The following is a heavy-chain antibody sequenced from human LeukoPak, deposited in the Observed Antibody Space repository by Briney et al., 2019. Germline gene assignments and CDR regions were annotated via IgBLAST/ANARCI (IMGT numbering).Heavy chain of an antibody. Sequence: GRSLRLSCAASGFTFSSYGMHWVRQAPGKGLEWVAVISYDGSNKYYADSVKGRFTISRDNSKNTLYLQMNSLRAEDTAVYYCAKESGIFGVVITTPFDYWGQGTLVTVSS. V-gene: IGHV3-30*18. D-gene: IGHD3-3*01. CDR3: AKESGIFGVVITTPFDY. CDR1: GFTFSSYG. CDR2: ISYDGSNK. J-gene: IGHJ4*02.